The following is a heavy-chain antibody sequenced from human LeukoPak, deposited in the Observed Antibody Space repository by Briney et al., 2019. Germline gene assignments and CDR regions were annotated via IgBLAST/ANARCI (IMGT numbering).Heavy chain of an antibody. D-gene: IGHD1-26*01. CDR2: IYSGGST. CDR3: ARVVGGTRFDY. Sequence: PGGSLRLSCEASGFTFSDSYMSWIRQAPGKGLEWVSVIYSGGSTYYADSVKGRFTISRDNSKNTLYLQMNTLRAEDTAMYYCARVVGGTRFDYWGQGTLVTVSS. V-gene: IGHV3-53*01. CDR1: GFTFSDSY. J-gene: IGHJ4*02.